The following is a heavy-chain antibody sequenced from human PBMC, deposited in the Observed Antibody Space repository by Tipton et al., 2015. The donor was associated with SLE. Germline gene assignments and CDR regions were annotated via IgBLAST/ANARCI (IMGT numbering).Heavy chain of an antibody. CDR3: ARGSDGSYHFDY. Sequence: GSLRLSCAASGFTFSSYAMSWVRQAPGKGLEWVSAISGSGGSTYYADSVKGRFTISRDNSKNTLYLQLNSLRVEDTAVYYCARGSDGSYHFDYWGQGTLVTVSS. D-gene: IGHD3-10*01. J-gene: IGHJ4*02. CDR1: GFTFSSYA. V-gene: IGHV3-23*01. CDR2: ISGSGGST.